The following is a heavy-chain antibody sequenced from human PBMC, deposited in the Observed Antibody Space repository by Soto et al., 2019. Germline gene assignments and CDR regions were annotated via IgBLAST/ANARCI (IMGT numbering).Heavy chain of an antibody. CDR1: VYSFTSLY. Sequence: SXKGSCRASVYSFTSLYINWVRQTAGQGLEWMGWMQPSTGRTGYAQKFQGRVTMTRDTSINTAYMELTTLTSDDTAFYYCARGVSAGVDYWGQGPLVTVSS. V-gene: IGHV1-8*01. CDR2: MQPSTGRT. J-gene: IGHJ4*02. D-gene: IGHD1-26*01. CDR3: ARGVSAGVDY.